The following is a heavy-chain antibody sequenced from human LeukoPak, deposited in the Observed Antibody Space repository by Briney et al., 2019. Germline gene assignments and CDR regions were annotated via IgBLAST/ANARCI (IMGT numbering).Heavy chain of an antibody. CDR1: GFTFSTYA. CDR3: ARGSSATKDY. V-gene: IGHV3-74*01. D-gene: IGHD2-2*01. Sequence: GGSLRLSCAASGFTFSTYAVNWVRQAPGKGLVWVSRINSDGSSTSYADSVKGRFTISRDNAKNTLYLQMNSLRAEDTAVYYCARGSSATKDYWGQGTLVTVSS. J-gene: IGHJ4*02. CDR2: INSDGSST.